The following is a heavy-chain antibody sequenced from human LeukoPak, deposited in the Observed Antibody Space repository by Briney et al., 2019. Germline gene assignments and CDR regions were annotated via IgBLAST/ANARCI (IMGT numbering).Heavy chain of an antibody. CDR1: GGSISSSNW. V-gene: IGHV4-4*02. J-gene: IGHJ5*02. CDR3: ARDVLLWFGEFRPWFDP. CDR2: IYHSGST. D-gene: IGHD3-10*01. Sequence: PSGTLSLTCAVSGGSISSSNWWSWVRQPPGKGLEWIGEIYHSGSTNYNPSLKSRVTISVDTSKNQFSLKLSSVTAADTAVYYCARDVLLWFGEFRPWFDPWGQGTLVTVSS.